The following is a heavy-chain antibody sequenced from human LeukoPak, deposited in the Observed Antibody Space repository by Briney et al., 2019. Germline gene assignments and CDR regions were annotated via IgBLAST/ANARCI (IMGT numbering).Heavy chain of an antibody. V-gene: IGHV3-21*01. CDR1: GFTFSSYS. CDR3: ARGEAYCGGDCYLPFDY. Sequence: GGSLRLSCAASGFTFSSYSMYWVRQAPGKGLEWVSSISSSSSYIYYADSVKGRFTISRDNAKNSLYLQMNSLRAEDTAVYYCARGEAYCGGDCYLPFDYWGQGTLVTVSS. CDR2: ISSSSSYI. J-gene: IGHJ4*02. D-gene: IGHD2-21*02.